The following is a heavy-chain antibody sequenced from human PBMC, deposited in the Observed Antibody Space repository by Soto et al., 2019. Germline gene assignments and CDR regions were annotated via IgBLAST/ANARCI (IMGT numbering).Heavy chain of an antibody. V-gene: IGHV6-1*01. J-gene: IGHJ6*02. D-gene: IGHD3-10*01. CDR2: TYYRSKWYN. CDR3: ARESYGSGSYDGMDV. Sequence: PSQTLSLNCAISGNSVSTNSATWDWIRQSLSRGLEWLGRTYYRSKWYNDYAVSVKSRITINPDTSKNQFSLQVNSVSPEDTAVYYCARESYGSGSYDGMDVWGQGTTVTVSS. CDR1: GNSVSTNSAT.